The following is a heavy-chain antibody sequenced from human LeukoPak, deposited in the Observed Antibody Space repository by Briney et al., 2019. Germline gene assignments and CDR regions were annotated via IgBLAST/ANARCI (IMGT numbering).Heavy chain of an antibody. V-gene: IGHV3-11*01. D-gene: IGHD1-1*01. Sequence: GGSLRLSCAASGLTFSDYYMSWIRQAPGKGLEWVSYISSSGSTIYYADPVKGRFTISRDNAKNSLYLQMNSLRAEDTAVYYCARGRRNWNQWVGFDYWGQGTLVTVSS. CDR3: ARGRRNWNQWVGFDY. J-gene: IGHJ4*02. CDR1: GLTFSDYY. CDR2: ISSSGSTI.